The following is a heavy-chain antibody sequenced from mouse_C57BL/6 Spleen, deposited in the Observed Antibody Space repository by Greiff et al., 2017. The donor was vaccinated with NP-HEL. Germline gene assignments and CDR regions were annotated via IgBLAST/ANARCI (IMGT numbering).Heavy chain of an antibody. Sequence: QVQLQQSGAELVKPGASVKMSCKASGYTFTSYWITWVKQRPGQGLEWIGDIYPGSGSTNYNEKFKSKATLTVDTSSSTAYMQLSSLTSEDSAVYYCASHFYYDYDDGFAYWGQGTLVTVSA. CDR3: ASHFYYDYDDGFAY. D-gene: IGHD2-4*01. CDR2: IYPGSGST. V-gene: IGHV1-55*01. J-gene: IGHJ3*01. CDR1: GYTFTSYW.